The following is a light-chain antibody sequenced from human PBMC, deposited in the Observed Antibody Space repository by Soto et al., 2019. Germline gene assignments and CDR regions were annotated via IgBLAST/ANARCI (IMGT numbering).Light chain of an antibody. V-gene: IGKV1-17*01. CDR3: QQTRSYPST. CDR1: RDIGSD. CDR2: ETS. J-gene: IGKJ4*01. Sequence: QMTQSASSLSASVGDRITINCRASRDIGSDLSWYQQRPGKVPQLLIYETSILQSGVSSRFSGSGSGTDFTLTISSLQAEDFATYYCQQTRSYPSTFGGGTKVDI.